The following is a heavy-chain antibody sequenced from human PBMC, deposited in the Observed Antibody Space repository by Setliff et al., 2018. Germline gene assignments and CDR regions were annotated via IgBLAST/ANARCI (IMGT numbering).Heavy chain of an antibody. J-gene: IGHJ4*02. V-gene: IGHV1-18*01. CDR2: ISVHNGRT. CDR3: ARGSDYAGTYSGGF. CDR1: GYTFTTYD. D-gene: IGHD1-26*01. Sequence: AASVKVSCKASGYTFTTYDINWVRLAPGQGLEWMGWISVHNGRTIYAERLQARVTMTTDTSTSTAYMELRGLTSDDTVVYYCARGSDYAGTYSGGFWGQGTLVTVSS.